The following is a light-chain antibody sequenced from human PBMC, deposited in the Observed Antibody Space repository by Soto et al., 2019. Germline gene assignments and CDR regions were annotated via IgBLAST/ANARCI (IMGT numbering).Light chain of an antibody. V-gene: IGKV2-28*01. CDR2: LGS. Sequence: DIVMTQSPLTLPVTPGEPDSISCRSSQSLLHSNRYNALDWYLQKPGQSPQLLIYLGSNRASGVPGRFSGSGSGKDFTLTISRVEPEDVGVYYCMQALQTPWTFGQGTTVDIK. CDR3: MQALQTPWT. J-gene: IGKJ1*01. CDR1: QSLLHSNRYNA.